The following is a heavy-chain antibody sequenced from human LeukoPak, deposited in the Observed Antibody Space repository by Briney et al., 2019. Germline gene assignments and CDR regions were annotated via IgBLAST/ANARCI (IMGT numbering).Heavy chain of an antibody. CDR2: IYNSGTT. J-gene: IGHJ4*02. CDR3: AREEDTYYYDSSGY. V-gene: IGHV3-66*01. Sequence: TGGSLRLSCAASGFTVSSNYMTWVRQAPGKGLEWVSVIYNSGTTFFADSVKGRFTISRDNSKSTLYLQMNSLRAEDTAVYYCAREEDTYYYDSSGYWGQGTLVTVSS. CDR1: GFTVSSNY. D-gene: IGHD3-22*01.